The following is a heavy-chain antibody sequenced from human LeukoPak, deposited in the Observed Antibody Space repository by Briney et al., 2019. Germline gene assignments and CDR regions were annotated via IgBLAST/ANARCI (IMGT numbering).Heavy chain of an antibody. D-gene: IGHD6-19*01. Sequence: QSGGSLRLSCAASRFTFSSYAMSWVRQAPGKGLEWVSVISGSGGTTYYADSVKGRFTISRDNSKNTLYLRLNSLRAEDTAVYYCAKRNSSGWYYFDYWGQGTLVTVSS. CDR2: ISGSGGTT. V-gene: IGHV3-23*01. J-gene: IGHJ4*02. CDR1: RFTFSSYA. CDR3: AKRNSSGWYYFDY.